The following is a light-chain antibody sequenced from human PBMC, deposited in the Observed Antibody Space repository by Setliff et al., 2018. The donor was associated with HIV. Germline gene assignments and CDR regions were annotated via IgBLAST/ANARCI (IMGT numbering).Light chain of an antibody. J-gene: IGLJ2*01. CDR1: SSDVGGYNY. Sequence: QSALAQPASVSGSPGQSITISCTGTSSDVGGYNYVSWYQQHPGKAPKLMIYDVSNRPSGVSNRLSGSKSGNTASLIISGLQAEDEADYYCSSYTHSGTLYVVFGGGTKVTV. CDR2: DVS. V-gene: IGLV2-14*03. CDR3: SSYTHSGTLYVV.